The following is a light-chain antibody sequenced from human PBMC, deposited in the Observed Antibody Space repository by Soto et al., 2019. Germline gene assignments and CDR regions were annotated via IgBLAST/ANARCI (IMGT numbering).Light chain of an antibody. CDR1: QSVSSNY. V-gene: IGKV3-20*01. CDR3: PQYGSSPWT. J-gene: IGKJ1*01. Sequence: EIGLTQSPGTLSLSPGQSATLSCRASQSVSSNYLAWYQQRPGQAPRLLIYAASSRATGIPDRFSGSGSGTHFTLTINSLEPEDFAVYYCPQYGSSPWTFGQGTKVEIK. CDR2: AAS.